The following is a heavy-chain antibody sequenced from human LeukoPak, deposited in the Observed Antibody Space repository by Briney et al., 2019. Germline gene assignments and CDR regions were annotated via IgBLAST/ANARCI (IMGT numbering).Heavy chain of an antibody. CDR2: ISAYNGNT. Sequence: GASVKVSCKASGYTFTSYGISWVRQAPGQGLEWMGWISAYNGNTNYAQKLQGRVTMTTDTSTSTAYMELRSLRSDDTAVYYCAREATYYDILTGLQYFDCWGQGTLVTVPS. D-gene: IGHD3-9*01. CDR3: AREATYYDILTGLQYFDC. J-gene: IGHJ4*02. V-gene: IGHV1-18*01. CDR1: GYTFTSYG.